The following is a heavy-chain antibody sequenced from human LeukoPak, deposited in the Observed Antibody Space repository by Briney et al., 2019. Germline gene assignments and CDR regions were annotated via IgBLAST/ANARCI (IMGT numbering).Heavy chain of an antibody. Sequence: ASVTVSCKASGYTFTGYYMHWVRQAPGQGLEWMGCINPNSGGTKYAQNFQGRVTMTGDTSISTAYMELIRLTSDDTAVYYCGRGLYDSSGFYQDTSFDPWGQGTLVTVSS. CDR2: INPNSGGT. J-gene: IGHJ5*02. CDR3: GRGLYDSSGFYQDTSFDP. CDR1: GYTFTGYY. V-gene: IGHV1-2*02. D-gene: IGHD3-22*01.